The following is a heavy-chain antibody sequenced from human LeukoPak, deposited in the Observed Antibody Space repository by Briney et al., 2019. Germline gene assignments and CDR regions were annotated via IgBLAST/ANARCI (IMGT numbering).Heavy chain of an antibody. J-gene: IGHJ6*03. CDR1: GGSCSGYY. CDR2: INHSGST. D-gene: IGHD3-10*01. CDR3: ARHRYGSGSYPYYYYYMDV. V-gene: IGHV4-34*01. Sequence: SETLSLTCAVYGGSCSGYYWSWIRQPPGKGLEWIGEINHSGSTNYNPSLKSRVTISVDTSKNQFSLKLSSVTAADTAVYYCARHRYGSGSYPYYYYYMDVWGKGTTVTISS.